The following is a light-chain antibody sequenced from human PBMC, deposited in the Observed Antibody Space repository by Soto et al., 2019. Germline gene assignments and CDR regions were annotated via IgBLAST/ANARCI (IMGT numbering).Light chain of an antibody. J-gene: IGKJ1*01. CDR3: QHWDDYTWT. V-gene: IGKV1-5*03. CDR2: RAS. Sequence: DIKMTQSPSTLSASVGDRVTITCRASQSITDWLAWYQQKPGKAPEFLIYRASNLEGGVPSRSSGRGSGTEFPFTISSVQPDDFVSSYRQHWDDYTWTFGQGTKVEIK. CDR1: QSITDW.